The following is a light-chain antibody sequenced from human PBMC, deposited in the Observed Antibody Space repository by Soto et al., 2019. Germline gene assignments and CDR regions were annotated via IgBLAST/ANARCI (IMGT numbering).Light chain of an antibody. V-gene: IGKV3-20*01. CDR3: QQYGSSGT. J-gene: IGKJ1*01. Sequence: EVVMTQSPATLSVSPGESATLSCRASQSFSSTYLAWYQQKPGQAPRLLIYGASNRATGIPDRFSGSGSGTDFTLTISRLEPEDFAVYYCQQYGSSGTFGQGTKVDI. CDR1: QSFSSTY. CDR2: GAS.